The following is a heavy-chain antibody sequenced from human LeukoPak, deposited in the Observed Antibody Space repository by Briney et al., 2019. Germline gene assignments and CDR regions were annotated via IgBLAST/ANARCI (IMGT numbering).Heavy chain of an antibody. CDR1: GGSISSGDYY. CDR3: ARHASIAARYFDL. J-gene: IGHJ2*01. Sequence: SQTLSLTCTVSGGSISSGDYYWSWIRQPPGKGLEWIGYIYHSGSTYYNPSLKSRVTISVDRSKNQFSLELSSVTAADTAVYYCARHASIAARYFDLWGRGTLVTVSS. CDR2: IYHSGST. D-gene: IGHD6-6*01. V-gene: IGHV4-30-2*01.